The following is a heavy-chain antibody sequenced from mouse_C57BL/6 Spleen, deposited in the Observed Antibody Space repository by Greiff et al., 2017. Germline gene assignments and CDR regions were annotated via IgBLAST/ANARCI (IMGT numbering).Heavy chain of an antibody. D-gene: IGHD3-2*02. J-gene: IGHJ4*01. V-gene: IGHV5-17*01. Sequence: EVQRVESGGGLVKPGGSLKLSCAASGFTFSDYGMHWVRQAPEKGLEWIAYISSGSSTIYYADTVKGRFTISRDNAKNTLFLQMTSLMSEDTAIYYCARGDSSGDDYAMDYWGQGTSVTVSS. CDR1: GFTFSDYG. CDR2: ISSGSSTI. CDR3: ARGDSSGDDYAMDY.